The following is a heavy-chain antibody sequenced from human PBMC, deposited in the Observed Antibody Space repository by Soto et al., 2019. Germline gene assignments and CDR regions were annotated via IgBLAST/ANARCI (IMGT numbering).Heavy chain of an antibody. D-gene: IGHD1-26*01. V-gene: IGHV3-23*01. CDR2: ISGSGGST. J-gene: IGHJ4*02. CDR1: GFTFSSYA. Sequence: EVQLLESGGGLVQPGGSLRLSCAASGFTFSSYAMSWIREAPGKGLEWVSVISGSGGSTYYADSVKGRFTISRDNSKNTLYLQMNSLRAEDTAVYYCAKRGSGSQFDYWGQGTLVSVSS. CDR3: AKRGSGSQFDY.